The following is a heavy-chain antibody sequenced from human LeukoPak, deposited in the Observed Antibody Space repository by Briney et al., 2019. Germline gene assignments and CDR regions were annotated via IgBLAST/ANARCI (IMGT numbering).Heavy chain of an antibody. D-gene: IGHD3-22*01. Sequence: GSLRLSCAASGFIFSSYEMHGVRQAPGKGLEWLSYISGGGAPIYYADSVKGRFTISRDNAKNSLYLQMSSLRAEDTAVYYCVRDYRDSSGDHQHFDYWGQGALVTVSS. V-gene: IGHV3-48*03. CDR2: ISGGGAPI. CDR3: VRDYRDSSGDHQHFDY. CDR1: GFIFSSYE. J-gene: IGHJ4*02.